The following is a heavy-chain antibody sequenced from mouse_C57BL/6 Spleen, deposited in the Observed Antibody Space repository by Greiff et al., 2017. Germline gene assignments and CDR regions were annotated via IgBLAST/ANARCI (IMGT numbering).Heavy chain of an antibody. Sequence: DVMLVESGGGLVQPGGSLKLSCAASGFTFSDYYMYWVRQTPEKRLKWVAYISNGGGSTYYPDTVKGRFTISRDNAKNTLYLQMSRLKSEDTAMYYCASRDYWGQGTTLTVSS. CDR1: GFTFSDYY. CDR2: ISNGGGST. J-gene: IGHJ2*01. CDR3: ASRDY. V-gene: IGHV5-12*01.